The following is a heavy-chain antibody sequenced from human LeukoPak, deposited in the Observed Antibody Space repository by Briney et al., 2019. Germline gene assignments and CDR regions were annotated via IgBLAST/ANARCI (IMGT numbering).Heavy chain of an antibody. J-gene: IGHJ4*02. D-gene: IGHD6-13*01. CDR1: GFTFSSYE. CDR3: VRGGSSWYRY. V-gene: IGHV3-48*03. CDR2: ISSRGSLM. Sequence: PGGSLRLSCAASGFTFSSYEMNWVRQAPGKGLEWVSYISSRGSLMYYADSVKGRFTISRDNAKNSLYLQMNSLRAEDTAVYYCVRGGSSWYRYWGQGTLVTVSS.